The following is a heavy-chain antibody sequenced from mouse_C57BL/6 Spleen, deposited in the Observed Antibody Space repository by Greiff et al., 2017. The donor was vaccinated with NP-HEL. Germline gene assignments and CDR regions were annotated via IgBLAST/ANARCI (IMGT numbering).Heavy chain of an antibody. V-gene: IGHV1-81*01. CDR2: IYPRSGNT. CDR1: GYTFTSYG. Sequence: VQLQQSGAELARPGASVKLSCKASGYTFTSYGISWVKQRTGQGLEWIGEIYPRSGNTYYNEKFKGKATLTADKSSSTAYMELRSLTSEDSAVYYCARGEDSNYGNYYAMDYWGQGTSVTVSS. CDR3: ARGEDSNYGNYYAMDY. J-gene: IGHJ4*01. D-gene: IGHD2-5*01.